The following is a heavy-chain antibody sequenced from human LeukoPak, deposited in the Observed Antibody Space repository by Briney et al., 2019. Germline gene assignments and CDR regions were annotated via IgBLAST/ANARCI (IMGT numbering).Heavy chain of an antibody. CDR1: GFTFSTYA. CDR2: ISYDGTNK. V-gene: IGHV3-30*18. CDR3: AKDFYDTSANGAFDI. D-gene: IGHD2/OR15-2a*01. J-gene: IGHJ3*02. Sequence: GSLRLSCVASGFTFSTYAMHWVRQAPGTGLEWVAVISYDGTNKYYADSLKGRFTISRDNSKNTMYLQVNSLRPGDTAVYYCAKDFYDTSANGAFDIWGHGTMVSVSS.